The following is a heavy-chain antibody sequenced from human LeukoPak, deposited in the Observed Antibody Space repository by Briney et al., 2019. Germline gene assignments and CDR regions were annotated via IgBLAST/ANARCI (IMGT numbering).Heavy chain of an antibody. CDR2: IYTSGST. CDR3: SRDRYYYDSSGYSHRLDY. CDR1: GDSISTSNSY. D-gene: IGHD3-22*01. J-gene: IGHJ4*02. Sequence: SETLSLTCTVSGDSISTSNSYWGWIRQPPGKGLEWIGRIYTSGSTNYNPSLKSRVTMSVDTSKNQFSLKLSSVTAADTAVYYCSRDRYYYDSSGYSHRLDYWGQGTLVTVSS. V-gene: IGHV4-39*07.